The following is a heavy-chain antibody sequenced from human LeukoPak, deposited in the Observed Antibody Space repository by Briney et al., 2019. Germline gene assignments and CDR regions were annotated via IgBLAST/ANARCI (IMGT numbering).Heavy chain of an antibody. D-gene: IGHD4-17*01. CDR1: GFIFNNYA. CDR3: ARITMTTIPY. Sequence: GGSLRLSCAGSGFIFNNYAMHWVRQPPGKGLEWVSGISWNSGSIDYADSVKGRFTISRDNAKNSLYLQMNSLRAEDTAVYYCARITMTTIPYWGQGTLVTVSS. J-gene: IGHJ4*02. V-gene: IGHV3-9*01. CDR2: ISWNSGSI.